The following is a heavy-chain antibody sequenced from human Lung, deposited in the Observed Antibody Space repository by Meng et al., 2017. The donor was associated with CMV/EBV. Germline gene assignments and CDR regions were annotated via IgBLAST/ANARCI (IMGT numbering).Heavy chain of an antibody. J-gene: IGHJ4*02. Sequence: SETLSLXXTVLGGFISSYYWSWIRQPPGKGLEWFGYIYYSGVTNYNHSLKSRVTISVDTSKNQFSLKLSSVPAADTAVYYCARAVTGQIVINFDYWGQGTLVTVSS. CDR1: GGFISSYY. D-gene: IGHD3-22*01. CDR2: IYYSGVT. CDR3: ARAVTGQIVINFDY. V-gene: IGHV4-59*01.